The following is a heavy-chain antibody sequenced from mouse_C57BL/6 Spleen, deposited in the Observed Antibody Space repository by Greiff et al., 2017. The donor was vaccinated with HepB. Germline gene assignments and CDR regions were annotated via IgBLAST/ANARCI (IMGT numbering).Heavy chain of an antibody. V-gene: IGHV1-15*01. CDR3: TRSGYYGSSYYYAMDY. J-gene: IGHJ4*01. CDR2: IDPETGGT. Sequence: QVQLKESGAELVRPGASVTLSCKASGYTFTDYEMHWVKQTPVHGLEWIGAIDPETGGTAYNQKFKGKAILTADKSSSTAYMELRSLTSEDSAVYYCTRSGYYGSSYYYAMDYWGQGTSVTVSS. CDR1: GYTFTDYE. D-gene: IGHD1-1*01.